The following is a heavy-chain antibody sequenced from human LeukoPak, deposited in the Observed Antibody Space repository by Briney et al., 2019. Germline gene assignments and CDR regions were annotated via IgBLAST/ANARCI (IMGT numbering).Heavy chain of an antibody. J-gene: IGHJ4*02. CDR3: ASMYYGSGSYLIPIDY. D-gene: IGHD3-10*01. V-gene: IGHV3-21*01. CDR2: ISSSSSYI. CDR1: GFTFSSYS. Sequence: GGSLRLSCAASGFTFSSYSMNWVRQAPGKGLEWVSSISSSSSYIYYADSVKGRFIISRDNAKNSLYLQMNSLRAEDTAVYYCASMYYGSGSYLIPIDYRGQGTLDTVSS.